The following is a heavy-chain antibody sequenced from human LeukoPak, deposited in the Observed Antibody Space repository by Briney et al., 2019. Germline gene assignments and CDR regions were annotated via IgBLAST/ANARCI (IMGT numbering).Heavy chain of an antibody. CDR2: INHSGST. CDR3: ARRAYLRTRTGYSSSWYLLPPDY. D-gene: IGHD6-13*01. V-gene: IGHV4-34*01. J-gene: IGHJ4*02. CDR1: GGSISSYY. Sequence: SETLSLTCTVSGGSISSYYWSWIRQPAGKGLEWIGEINHSGSTNYNPSLKSRVTISVDTSKNQFSLKLSSVTAADTAVYYCARRAYLRTRTGYSSSWYLLPPDYWGQGTLVTVSS.